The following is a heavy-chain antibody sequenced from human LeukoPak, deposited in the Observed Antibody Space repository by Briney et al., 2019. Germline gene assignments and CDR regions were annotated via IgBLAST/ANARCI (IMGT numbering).Heavy chain of an antibody. CDR3: VGSLGYSYGPFDY. J-gene: IGHJ4*02. CDR2: ITSNGGST. D-gene: IGHD5-18*01. Sequence: PGGSLRLSCAASGFTFSTYAMHWVRQAPGKGLEYVSAITSNGGSTYYANSVKGRFTISRDNSKNTLYLQMGSLRTEDMAVYYCVGSLGYSYGPFDYWGQGTLVTVSS. V-gene: IGHV3-64*01. CDR1: GFTFSTYA.